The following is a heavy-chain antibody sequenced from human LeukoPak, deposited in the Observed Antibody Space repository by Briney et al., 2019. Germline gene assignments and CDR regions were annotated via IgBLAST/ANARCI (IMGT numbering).Heavy chain of an antibody. CDR3: TTDHRTIYGVVFPDY. J-gene: IGHJ4*02. D-gene: IGHD3-3*01. CDR1: GFTFSSYA. V-gene: IGHV3-23*01. Sequence: GGSLRLSCAASGFTFSSYAMSWVRQAPGKGLEWVSAISGSGGSTYYADSVKGRFTISRDNSKNTLYLQMNSLKSEDTAVYYCTTDHRTIYGVVFPDYWGQGTLVTVSS. CDR2: ISGSGGST.